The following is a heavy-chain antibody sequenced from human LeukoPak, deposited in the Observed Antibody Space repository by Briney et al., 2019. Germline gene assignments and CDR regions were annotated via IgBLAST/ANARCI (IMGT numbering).Heavy chain of an antibody. CDR1: GGSTSGHY. D-gene: IGHD6-13*01. CDR3: ARVLSGIAAAAIDAFDI. CDR2: IYTSGST. J-gene: IGHJ3*02. Sequence: SETLSLTCTVSGGSTSGHYWSWIRQPAGKGLEWIGRIYTSGSTNYNPSLKSRVTISVDTSKNQFSLKLSSVTAADTAVYYCARVLSGIAAAAIDAFDIWGQGTMVTVSS. V-gene: IGHV4-4*07.